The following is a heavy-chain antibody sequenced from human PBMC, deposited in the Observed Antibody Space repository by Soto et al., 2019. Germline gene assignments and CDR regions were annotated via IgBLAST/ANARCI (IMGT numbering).Heavy chain of an antibody. D-gene: IGHD3-3*01. CDR2: ISHDGRNE. CDR3: ARDGLPDDFRSGGYWFDP. V-gene: IGHV3-30-3*01. J-gene: IGHJ5*02. Sequence: GGSMRLCCAACGFTLKIFALPGARQAPGEGLEWVALISHDGRNEKYADSVKGRFTISRDNSKNTLYMQMDSLRLEDTGVYYCARDGLPDDFRSGGYWFDPWGQGTQVTVSS. CDR1: GFTLKIFA.